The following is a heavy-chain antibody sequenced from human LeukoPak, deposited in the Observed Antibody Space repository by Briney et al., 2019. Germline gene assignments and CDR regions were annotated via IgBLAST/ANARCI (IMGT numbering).Heavy chain of an antibody. CDR2: IHYSGST. V-gene: IGHV4-39*07. J-gene: IGHJ4*02. CDR1: GGPISSSSYY. Sequence: KPSQTLSLTCTVSGGPISSSSYYWGWIRQPPGKGLEWIGSIHYSGSTYYNPSLKSRVTISVDTSKNHFSLKLSSVTAADTAVYYCARIHYDFWSGYYFDFWGQGTLVTVSS. D-gene: IGHD3-3*01. CDR3: ARIHYDFWSGYYFDF.